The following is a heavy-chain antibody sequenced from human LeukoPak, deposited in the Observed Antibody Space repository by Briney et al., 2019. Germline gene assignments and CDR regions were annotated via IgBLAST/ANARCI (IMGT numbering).Heavy chain of an antibody. Sequence: GGSLRLSCATSGFIFRDYSMHWVRQVPGKGLEWISLISGDGVTTYYADSVKGRFTISRDNHEDSLYLQMNTLRTEDTAFYYCARGVNTISFTFDYWARGSLVTVSS. CDR1: GFIFRDYS. D-gene: IGHD3-22*01. CDR2: ISGDGVTT. V-gene: IGHV3-43*02. J-gene: IGHJ4*02. CDR3: ARGVNTISFTFDY.